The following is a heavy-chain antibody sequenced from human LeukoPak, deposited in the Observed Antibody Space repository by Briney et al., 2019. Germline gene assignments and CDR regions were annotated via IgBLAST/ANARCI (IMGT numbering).Heavy chain of an antibody. CDR3: ARGASASIAVAAPDAFDI. V-gene: IGHV1-2*02. CDR1: GYTFTGYY. D-gene: IGHD6-19*01. CDR2: INPNSGGT. J-gene: IGHJ3*02. Sequence: ASVTVSCKASGYTFTGYYMHGVGQAPGQGLGGMGWINPNSGGTNYAQKFQGRVTMTRDTSISTAYMELSRLRSDDTAVYYCARGASASIAVAAPDAFDIWGQGTMVTVSS.